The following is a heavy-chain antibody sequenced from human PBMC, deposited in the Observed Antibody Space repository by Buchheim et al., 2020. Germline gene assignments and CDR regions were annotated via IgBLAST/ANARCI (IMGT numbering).Heavy chain of an antibody. V-gene: IGHV4-34*01. CDR2: INHSGST. Sequence: QVQLQQWGAGLLKPSETLSLTCAVYGGSFSGYYWSWIRQPPGKGLEWIGEINHSGSTNYNPSLKSRVTISVDPSKNQFSLKLSSVTAADTAVYYCARDNGCCTNGVCYDYGMDVWGQGTT. CDR1: GGSFSGYY. J-gene: IGHJ6*02. D-gene: IGHD2-8*01. CDR3: ARDNGCCTNGVCYDYGMDV.